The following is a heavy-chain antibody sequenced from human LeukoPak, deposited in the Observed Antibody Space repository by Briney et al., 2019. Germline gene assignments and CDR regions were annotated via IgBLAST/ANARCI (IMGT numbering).Heavy chain of an antibody. V-gene: IGHV1-2*06. Sequence: ASVKVSCKASGYTFTGYYIHWVRQAPGQGLEWMGRINPNNGGTNYAQKFQGRVTMTRDTSISTASMELTRLTSDVTAVFYCAREWSYGDYYDYWGQGTLVTVSS. CDR3: AREWSYGDYYDY. J-gene: IGHJ4*02. CDR1: GYTFTGYY. CDR2: INPNNGGT. D-gene: IGHD4-17*01.